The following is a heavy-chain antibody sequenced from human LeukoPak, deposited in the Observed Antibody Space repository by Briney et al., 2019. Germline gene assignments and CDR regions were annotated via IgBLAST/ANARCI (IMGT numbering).Heavy chain of an antibody. Sequence: GGSLRLSCAASGFTFSSYSMNWVRQAPGKGLEWVSSISSSSSYIYYADSVKGRFTISRDNAKNSLYLRMNSLRAEDTAVYYCARESSREPFDPWGQGTLVTVSS. D-gene: IGHD1-14*01. CDR3: ARESSREPFDP. V-gene: IGHV3-21*01. J-gene: IGHJ5*02. CDR2: ISSSSSYI. CDR1: GFTFSSYS.